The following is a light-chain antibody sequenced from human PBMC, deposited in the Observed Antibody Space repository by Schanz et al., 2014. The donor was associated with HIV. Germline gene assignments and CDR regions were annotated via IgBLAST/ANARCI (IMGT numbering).Light chain of an antibody. CDR2: EGS. Sequence: QSALTQPASVSGSPGQSITISCTGTSSDVGSYNLVSWYQQHPGKAPKLMIYEGSNRPSGVPDRFSGSKSDSSASLTITGLQPEDEADYYCQSFDGSLGGVLFGGGTKLTVL. V-gene: IGLV2-14*02. CDR1: SSDVGSYNL. J-gene: IGLJ3*02. CDR3: QSFDGSLGGVL.